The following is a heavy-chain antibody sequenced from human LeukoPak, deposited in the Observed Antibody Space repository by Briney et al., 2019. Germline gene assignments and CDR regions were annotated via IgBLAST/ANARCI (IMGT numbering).Heavy chain of an antibody. CDR2: IYSGGIT. Sequence: GGSLRLSCAASGFTVSSSYMSWVRQAPGKGLEWVSIIYSGGITYYADSVKGRFTTSRDNSKNMLYLQMHSLRAEDTAVYYCASGPTAVTRSYWGRGTLVTVSS. V-gene: IGHV3-53*01. CDR1: GFTVSSSY. D-gene: IGHD4-17*01. CDR3: ASGPTAVTRSY. J-gene: IGHJ4*02.